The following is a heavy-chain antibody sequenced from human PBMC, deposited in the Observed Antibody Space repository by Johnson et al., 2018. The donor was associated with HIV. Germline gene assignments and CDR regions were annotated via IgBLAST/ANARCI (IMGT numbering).Heavy chain of an antibody. CDR1: GFTLSTYG. CDR2: ISYDGSNK. V-gene: IGHV3-30*03. J-gene: IGHJ3*02. CDR3: ARAVCRSGRCYSEDAFDI. Sequence: QVQLVESGGGVVQPGGSLRLSCAASGFTLSTYGMHWVRQAPGKGLEWVAVISYDGSNKYFADSVKGRFTISRDNAKNTLYLQMNSLRAGDTAVYYCARAVCRSGRCYSEDAFDIWGQGTMVTVSS. D-gene: IGHD2-15*01.